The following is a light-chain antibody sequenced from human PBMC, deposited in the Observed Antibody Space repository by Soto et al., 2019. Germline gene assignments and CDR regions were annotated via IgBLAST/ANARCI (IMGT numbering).Light chain of an antibody. CDR2: DVS. CDR1: SSDVGGYNY. J-gene: IGLJ1*01. Sequence: QSALTQPRSVSGSPGQSVTISCTGTSSDVGGYNYVSWYQQHPGKAPKVMIYDVSKRPSGVPDRFSGSKSGNTASLTISGRQAEDEADYYCCSYAGSYTLYVFGIGTKDTVL. V-gene: IGLV2-11*01. CDR3: CSYAGSYTLYV.